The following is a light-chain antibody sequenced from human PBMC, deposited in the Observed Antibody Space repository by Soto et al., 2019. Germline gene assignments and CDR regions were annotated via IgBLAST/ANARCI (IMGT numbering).Light chain of an antibody. Sequence: QSVLTQPPSVSGAPGQRVTISCTGSSSNIGAGYDVHWYQQLPGTAPKLLIYGNSNRPSGVPDRFSGSKSGTSASLAITGLQDEDEADYYCHYYDSRMSGVVFGGGTKLTVL. CDR2: GNS. CDR3: HYYDSRMSGVV. CDR1: SSNIGAGYD. V-gene: IGLV1-40*01. J-gene: IGLJ2*01.